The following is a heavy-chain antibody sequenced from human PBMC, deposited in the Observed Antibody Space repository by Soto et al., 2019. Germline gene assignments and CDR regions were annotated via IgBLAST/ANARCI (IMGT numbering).Heavy chain of an antibody. J-gene: IGHJ3*02. V-gene: IGHV4-30-2*01. CDR2: ISHSGST. D-gene: IGHD3-9*01. CDR3: ARTSYDILTGRLDAFDI. Sequence: QLQLQESGSRLVKPSQTLPLTCAVSGGSITNGGYSWSWLRQPPGRGLGWIGCISHSGSTYYSPSLRSRVIISIDKSNNHFSLRLRSVTAADTAVYYCARTSYDILTGRLDAFDIWGQGTMVIVS. CDR1: GGSITNGGYS.